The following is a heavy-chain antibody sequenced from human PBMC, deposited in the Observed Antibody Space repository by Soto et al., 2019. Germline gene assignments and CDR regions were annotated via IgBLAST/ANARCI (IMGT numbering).Heavy chain of an antibody. CDR2: ISAYNGNT. Sequence: QVQLVQSGAEVKKPGASVKVSCKASGYTFTSYGISWVRQAPGQGLEWMGWISAYNGNTNYAQKLQGRVTMTTDTSTSTGYMERRSLRSDDTAVYYCARAGYSYGYDYYGMDVWGQGTTVTVSS. CDR1: GYTFTSYG. D-gene: IGHD5-18*01. J-gene: IGHJ6*02. V-gene: IGHV1-18*01. CDR3: ARAGYSYGYDYYGMDV.